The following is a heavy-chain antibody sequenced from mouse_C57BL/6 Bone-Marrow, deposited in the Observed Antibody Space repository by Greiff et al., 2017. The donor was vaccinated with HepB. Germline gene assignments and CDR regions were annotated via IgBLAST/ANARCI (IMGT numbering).Heavy chain of an antibody. J-gene: IGHJ3*01. Sequence: QVHVKQSGAELVKPGASVKLSCKASGYTFTEYTIHWVKQRSGQGLEWIGWFYPGSGSIKYNEKFKDKATLTADKSSSTVYMELSRLTSKDSAVYFCARHEGDSSGYPWFAYWGQGTLVTVSA. CDR1: GYTFTEYT. CDR3: ARHEGDSSGYPWFAY. V-gene: IGHV1-62-2*01. CDR2: FYPGSGSI. D-gene: IGHD3-2*02.